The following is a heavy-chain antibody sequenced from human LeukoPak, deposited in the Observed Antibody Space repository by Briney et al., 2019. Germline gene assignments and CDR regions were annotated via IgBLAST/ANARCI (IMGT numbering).Heavy chain of an antibody. V-gene: IGHV3-23*01. CDR2: ISASSYYI. D-gene: IGHD6-19*01. Sequence: GGSLRLSCAASGFTFSSYTMNWVRQAPGKGLEWVSSISASSYYIYYADSVKGRFTISRDNSKNTLYLQMNSLRAEDTAVYYCAKPHQSSGWYTHAFDIWGQGTMVTVSS. CDR1: GFTFSSYT. J-gene: IGHJ3*02. CDR3: AKPHQSSGWYTHAFDI.